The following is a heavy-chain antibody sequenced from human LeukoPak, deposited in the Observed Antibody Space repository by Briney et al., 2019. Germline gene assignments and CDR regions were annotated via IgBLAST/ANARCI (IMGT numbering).Heavy chain of an antibody. CDR2: ISSSSIYI. J-gene: IGHJ4*02. CDR3: ARRTAGGRCFDY. V-gene: IGHV3-21*04. D-gene: IGHD6-13*01. CDR1: GFTFSSYY. Sequence: PGGSLRLSCAASGFTFSSYYMNWVRQAPGKGLEWVSSISSSSIYIYYADSVKGRFTISRDNAKNSLYLQMNSLRAEDTAVYYCARRTAGGRCFDYWGQGTLVTVSS.